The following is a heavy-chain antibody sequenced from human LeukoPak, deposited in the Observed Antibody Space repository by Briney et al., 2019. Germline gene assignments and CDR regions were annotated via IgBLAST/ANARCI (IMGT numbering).Heavy chain of an antibody. J-gene: IGHJ5*02. Sequence: PSETLSLTCTVSGGSISSYYWSWIRQPPGKGLEWIGYIYYSGSTNYNPSLKSRVTISVDTSKNQSPLKLSSVTAADTAVYYCAREQMVVGFDPWGQGTLVTVSS. D-gene: IGHD3-22*01. CDR1: GGSISSYY. CDR2: IYYSGST. CDR3: AREQMVVGFDP. V-gene: IGHV4-59*01.